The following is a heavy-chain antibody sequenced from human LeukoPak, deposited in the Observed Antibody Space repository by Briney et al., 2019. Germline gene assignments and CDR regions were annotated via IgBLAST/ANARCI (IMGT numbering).Heavy chain of an antibody. CDR2: ISSSSYI. CDR1: GFTFSSYS. Sequence: GGSLRLSCAASGFTFSSYSMNWVRQAPGKGLEWVSSISSSSYIYYADSVKGRFTISRDNAKSSLYLQMNSLRAEDTAVYYYARVVAVAGRAFDIWGQGTMVTVSS. D-gene: IGHD6-19*01. CDR3: ARVVAVAGRAFDI. V-gene: IGHV3-21*01. J-gene: IGHJ3*02.